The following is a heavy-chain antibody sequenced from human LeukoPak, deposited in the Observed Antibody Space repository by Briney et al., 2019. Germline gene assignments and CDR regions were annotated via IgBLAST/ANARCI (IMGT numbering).Heavy chain of an antibody. CDR2: ISPTSAYI. CDR1: GFTFRSYT. D-gene: IGHD2-21*02. Sequence: PGGSLRLSCAASGFTFRSYTMTWVRQAPGKGLEWVSSISPTSAYIYYQDSVKGRFTISRDNAKNSLYLQMNSLRAEDTALYYCAKDLGDSYYYYYGMDVWGQGITVTVSS. V-gene: IGHV3-21*04. CDR3: AKDLGDSYYYYYGMDV. J-gene: IGHJ6*02.